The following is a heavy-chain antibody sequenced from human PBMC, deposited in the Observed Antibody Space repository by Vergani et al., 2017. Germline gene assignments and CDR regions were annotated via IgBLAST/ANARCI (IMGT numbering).Heavy chain of an antibody. CDR3: ARDHIVVVPAAKCGYFDY. CDR2: INPSGGST. D-gene: IGHD2-2*01. J-gene: IGHJ4*02. V-gene: IGHV1-46*01. Sequence: QVQLVQSGAEVKKPGASVKVSCKASGYTFTSYYMHWVRQAPGQGLEWMGIINPSGGSTSYAQKFQGRVTMTRDTSTSTVYMELSSLRSEDTAVYYCARDHIVVVPAAKCGYFDYWGQGTLVTVSS. CDR1: GYTFTSYY.